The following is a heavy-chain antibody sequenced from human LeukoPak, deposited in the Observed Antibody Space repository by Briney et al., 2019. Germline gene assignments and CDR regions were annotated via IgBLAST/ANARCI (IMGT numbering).Heavy chain of an antibody. D-gene: IGHD2-2*01. Sequence: PSETLPLTCTVSGYSISSGYYWGWIRQPPGKGLEWIGSIYHSGSTYYNPSLKSRVTISVDTSKNQFSLKLSSVTAADTAVYYCARYCSSTSCYFDYWGQGTLVTVSS. CDR1: GYSISSGYY. J-gene: IGHJ4*02. V-gene: IGHV4-38-2*02. CDR3: ARYCSSTSCYFDY. CDR2: IYHSGST.